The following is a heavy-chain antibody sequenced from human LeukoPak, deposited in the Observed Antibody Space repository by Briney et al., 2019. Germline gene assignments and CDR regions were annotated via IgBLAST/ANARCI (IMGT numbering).Heavy chain of an antibody. D-gene: IGHD3-10*01. V-gene: IGHV1-8*01. J-gene: IGHJ6*03. CDR2: MNPNGGNT. Sequence: ASVKVSCKASGYTFTSYDINWVRQATGQGLEWLGWMNPNGGNTGYAQKFQGRVTMTRNTSISTAYMELSSLRSEDTAVYYCAREGPGSGSPDYYYYMDVWGKGTTVTVSS. CDR1: GYTFTSYD. CDR3: AREGPGSGSPDYYYYMDV.